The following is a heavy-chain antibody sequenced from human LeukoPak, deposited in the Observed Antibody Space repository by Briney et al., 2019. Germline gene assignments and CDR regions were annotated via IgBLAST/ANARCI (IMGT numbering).Heavy chain of an antibody. V-gene: IGHV4-39*07. CDR3: ARDRWYYGSGSYYNSLWWFDP. J-gene: IGHJ5*02. Sequence: SETLSLTCTVSGGSISGSTYYWGWLRQPPGKGLEWIGSIYYSGSTYYTPSLKSRVTISVDTSKNQFSLKLSSVTAADTAVYYCARDRWYYGSGSYYNSLWWFDPWGQGTLVTASS. CDR2: IYYSGST. CDR1: GGSISGSTYY. D-gene: IGHD3-10*01.